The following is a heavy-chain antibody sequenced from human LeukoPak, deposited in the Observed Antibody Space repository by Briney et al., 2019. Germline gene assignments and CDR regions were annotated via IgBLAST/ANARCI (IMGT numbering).Heavy chain of an antibody. CDR3: ARVLEYDSRDYYYGMDV. J-gene: IGHJ6*02. Sequence: SETLSLTCTVSGGSISSGGYYWSWIRQHPGKGLEWIGYIYYSGSTYYNPSLRSRVTISVDTSKNHFSLKLSSVTAADTAVYYCARVLEYDSRDYYYGMDVWGQGTTVTVSS. CDR1: GGSISSGGYY. CDR2: IYYSGST. V-gene: IGHV4-31*03. D-gene: IGHD2/OR15-2a*01.